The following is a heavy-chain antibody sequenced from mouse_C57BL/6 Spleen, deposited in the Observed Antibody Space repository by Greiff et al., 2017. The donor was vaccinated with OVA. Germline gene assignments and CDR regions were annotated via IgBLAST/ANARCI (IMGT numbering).Heavy chain of an antibody. CDR2: IRLKSDNYAT. Sequence: EVMLVESGGGLVQPGGSMKLSCVASGFTFSNYWMNWVRQSPEKGLEWVAQIRLKSDNYATHYAESVKGRFTISRDDSKSSVYLQMNNLRAEDTGIYYCTEMLYYYGSEIYYAMDYWGQGTSVTVSS. J-gene: IGHJ4*01. D-gene: IGHD1-1*01. CDR3: TEMLYYYGSEIYYAMDY. CDR1: GFTFSNYW. V-gene: IGHV6-3*01.